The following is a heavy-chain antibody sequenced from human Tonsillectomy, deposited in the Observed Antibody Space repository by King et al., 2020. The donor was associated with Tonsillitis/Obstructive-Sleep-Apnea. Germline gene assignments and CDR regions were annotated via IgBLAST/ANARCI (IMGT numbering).Heavy chain of an antibody. J-gene: IGHJ4*02. CDR1: GFTFSTYA. CDR3: AKSLSQMESKPGDY. Sequence: VQLVESGGGLVQPGGSLRLSCAASGFTFSTYAMIWVRQEPGKGREFVSSISGSVGTTYYADSVKGRFTTSRDNSKNTLYLQMNSLRDEDTAVYYCAKSLSQMESKPGDYWGQGTLVSVSS. V-gene: IGHV3-23*04. CDR2: ISGSVGTT. D-gene: IGHD5-24*01.